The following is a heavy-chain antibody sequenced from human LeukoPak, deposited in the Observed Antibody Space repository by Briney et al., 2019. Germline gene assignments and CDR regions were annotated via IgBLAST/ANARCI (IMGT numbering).Heavy chain of an antibody. Sequence: GGSLRLSCAASGFTFRTYAMSWVRQAPGKGLEWVSAISASGDTTYYADSVKGRFTVSRDNSKNTLYLQMNSLRAEDTAVYYCAKMGIGYCSSTSCYSLYFDYWGQGTLVTVSS. D-gene: IGHD2-2*01. J-gene: IGHJ4*02. V-gene: IGHV3-23*01. CDR1: GFTFRTYA. CDR3: AKMGIGYCSSTSCYSLYFDY. CDR2: ISASGDTT.